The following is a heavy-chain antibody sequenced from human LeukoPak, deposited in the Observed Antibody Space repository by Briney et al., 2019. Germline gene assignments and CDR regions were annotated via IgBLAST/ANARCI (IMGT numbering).Heavy chain of an antibody. CDR2: IYYSGST. J-gene: IGHJ1*01. CDR1: GGSISSSSYY. CDR3: ASWGYFQH. Sequence: PSETLSLTCTVSGGSISSSSYYWGWIRQPPGKGLEWIGSIYYSGSTYYNPSLKSRVTISVDTSKNQFSLKLSSVTAADTAVYYYASWGYFQHWGQGTLVTVSS. D-gene: IGHD3-16*01. V-gene: IGHV4-39*01.